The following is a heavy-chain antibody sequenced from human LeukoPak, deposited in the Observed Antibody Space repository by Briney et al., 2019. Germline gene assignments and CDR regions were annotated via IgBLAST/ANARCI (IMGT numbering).Heavy chain of an antibody. V-gene: IGHV3-23*01. CDR1: GFTFSDYA. J-gene: IGHJ4*02. Sequence: GGSLRLSCAASGFTFSDYAMNCVRQAPGQGLQGFSTITSSGYSTTDADSVRGRFTTYRDNSKTTLYLQMNSLRAEDTAVYYCAKDFYSGSWSGPFDHWGQGTLVTVSS. CDR2: ITSSGYST. D-gene: IGHD6-13*01. CDR3: AKDFYSGSWSGPFDH.